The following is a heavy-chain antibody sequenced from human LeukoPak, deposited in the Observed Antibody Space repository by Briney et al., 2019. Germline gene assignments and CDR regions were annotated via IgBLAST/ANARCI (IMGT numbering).Heavy chain of an antibody. V-gene: IGHV4-59*08. D-gene: IGHD5/OR15-5a*01. CDR2: IYYSGST. Sequence: SETLSLTCTVSGGSISSYSWSWIRQPPGKGLEWIGYIYYSGSTNYNPSLKSRVTISIDTSKNQFSLKLNSVTAADTAVYYCASLVSRPSWHFDLWGRGTLVTVSS. CDR3: ASLVSRPSWHFDL. J-gene: IGHJ2*01. CDR1: GGSISSYS.